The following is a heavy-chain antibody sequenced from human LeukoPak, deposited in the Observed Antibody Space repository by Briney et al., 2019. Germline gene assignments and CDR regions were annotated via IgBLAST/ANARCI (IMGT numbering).Heavy chain of an antibody. D-gene: IGHD2-2*01. CDR3: AKGSRVSDY. Sequence: GGSLRLSCAASGFTFSSFAMSWVRQAPGKGLEWVSAITGIGDATYYADSVKGRFTISRENSKNTLYLQMNSLRDEDTAVYYCAKGSRVSDYWGQGSLVTVSS. J-gene: IGHJ4*02. CDR2: ITGIGDAT. CDR1: GFTFSSFA. V-gene: IGHV3-23*01.